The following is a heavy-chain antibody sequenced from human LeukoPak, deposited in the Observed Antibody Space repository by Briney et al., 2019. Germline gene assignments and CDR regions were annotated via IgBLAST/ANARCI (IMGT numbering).Heavy chain of an antibody. CDR2: ISSSSSSI. V-gene: IGHV3-48*02. J-gene: IGHJ4*02. CDR3: ARDQGYDFWSGPNPLDY. CDR1: GFIFSTYS. D-gene: IGHD3-3*01. Sequence: GGSLRLSCAASGFIFSTYSINWVRQAPGKGLEWVSHISSSSSSIYYADSVKGRFSISRDNAKNSLYLQMNSLRDEDTAVYYCARDQGYDFWSGPNPLDYWGQGTLVTVSS.